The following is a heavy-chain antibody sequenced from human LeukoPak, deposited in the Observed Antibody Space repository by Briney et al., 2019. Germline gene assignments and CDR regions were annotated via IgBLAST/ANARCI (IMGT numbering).Heavy chain of an antibody. D-gene: IGHD6-25*01. CDR1: GFTFSSYA. CDR2: ISGSGGST. V-gene: IGHV3-23*01. CDR3: AKDEADADAFDI. Sequence: GGSLRLSCAASGFTFSSYAMSWVRQAPGKGLEWDSAISGSGGSTYYADSVKGRFTISRDNSKNTLYLQMNSLRAEDTAVYYCAKDEADADAFDIWGQGTMVTVSS. J-gene: IGHJ3*02.